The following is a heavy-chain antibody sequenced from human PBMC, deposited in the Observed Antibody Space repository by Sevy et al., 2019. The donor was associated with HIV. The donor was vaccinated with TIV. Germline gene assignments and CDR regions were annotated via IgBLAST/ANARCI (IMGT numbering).Heavy chain of an antibody. CDR2: IRYDGSYE. Sequence: GGSLRLSCAGSGFPFSSVGMHWVRQAPGKGLEWVAFIRYDGSYEYYGDSVKGRFTISRDNSKNTLYLQMNSLRAEDTAVYYCANAVTPSGSWYAHYYYGMDVWGQGTTVTVSS. J-gene: IGHJ6*02. CDR3: ANAVTPSGSWYAHYYYGMDV. V-gene: IGHV3-30*02. D-gene: IGHD6-13*01. CDR1: GFPFSSVG.